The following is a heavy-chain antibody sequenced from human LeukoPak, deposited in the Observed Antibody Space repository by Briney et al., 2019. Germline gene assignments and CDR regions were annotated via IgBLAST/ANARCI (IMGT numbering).Heavy chain of an antibody. CDR2: IYSSGSP. CDR1: GGSISRYC. Sequence: SSTPSLTYTVSGGSISRYCWGWLQPTPGARLDRIGKIYSSGSPNYNPPLKSRVSMSVVTFKNHDSLKLSFVTAADTAVYYCARESWSGGSCYSDYWGQGTLVTVSS. V-gene: IGHV4-59*01. CDR3: ARESWSGGSCYSDY. D-gene: IGHD2-15*01. J-gene: IGHJ4*02.